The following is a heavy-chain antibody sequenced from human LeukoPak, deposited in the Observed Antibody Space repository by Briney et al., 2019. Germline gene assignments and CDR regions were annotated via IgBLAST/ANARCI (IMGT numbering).Heavy chain of an antibody. Sequence: SETLSLTCTVSGGSISSYYWSWIRQPPGKGLEWIGYIYYSGGTNYNPSLKSRVTISVDTSKNQFSLKLSSVTAADTAVYYCARAPGGMGDIWGQGTMVTVSS. J-gene: IGHJ3*02. CDR1: GGSISSYY. V-gene: IGHV4-59*01. D-gene: IGHD6-13*01. CDR2: IYYSGGT. CDR3: ARAPGGMGDI.